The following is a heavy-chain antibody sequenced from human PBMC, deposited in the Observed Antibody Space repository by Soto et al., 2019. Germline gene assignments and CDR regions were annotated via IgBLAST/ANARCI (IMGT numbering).Heavy chain of an antibody. Sequence: GSLRLSCAASGFTFSRYWMNWVRQAPGKGLEWVANIKQDGTEKNYVDSVKGRFTISRDNARNSLYLQIDSLRAEDTAVYFCARGDTPMITGMDSFDIWGQGTMVTVS. D-gene: IGHD5-18*01. CDR1: GFTFSRYW. V-gene: IGHV3-7*01. CDR2: IKQDGTEK. CDR3: ARGDTPMITGMDSFDI. J-gene: IGHJ3*02.